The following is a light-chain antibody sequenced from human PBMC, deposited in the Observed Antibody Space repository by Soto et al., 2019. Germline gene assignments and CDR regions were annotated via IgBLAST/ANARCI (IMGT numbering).Light chain of an antibody. CDR2: DAS. Sequence: EIVLTQSPGTLSLSPRERATLSCRASQSVRNSLLAWYQQKPGQPPRLLIYDASTRATATPERFSGSGSGTDFTLTISRLEPEDFAVYYCQQYGSSGTFGQGTKV. CDR3: QQYGSSGT. J-gene: IGKJ1*01. CDR1: QSVRNSL. V-gene: IGKV3-20*01.